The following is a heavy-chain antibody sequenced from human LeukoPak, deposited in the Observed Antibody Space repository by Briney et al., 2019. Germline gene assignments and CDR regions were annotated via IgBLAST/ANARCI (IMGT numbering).Heavy chain of an antibody. J-gene: IGHJ6*02. D-gene: IGHD5-12*01. V-gene: IGHV3-66*01. CDR3: ARDEGDIVATINGMDV. Sequence: PGGSLRLSCAASGFTVSSNYMSWVRQAPGRGLEWVSVIYSGGSTYYADSVKGRFTISRDNSKNTLYLQMNSLRAEDTAVYYCARDEGDIVATINGMDVWGQGTTVTASS. CDR2: IYSGGST. CDR1: GFTVSSNY.